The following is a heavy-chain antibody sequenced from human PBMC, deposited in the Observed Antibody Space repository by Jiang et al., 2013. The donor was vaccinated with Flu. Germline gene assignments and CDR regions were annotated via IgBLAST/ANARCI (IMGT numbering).Heavy chain of an antibody. D-gene: IGHD3-10*01. CDR3: VRRKVNGSGSYWNWFDP. Sequence: GSGLVKPSETLSLTCNVSGGFINAGDSYWGWIRQSPGKELEWIGSVSNSGITFYNPSLKSRVTISLDTSKNQFSLKMTSVTAADTAVFYCVRRKVNGSGSYWNWFDPWGQGTLVTVSS. CDR2: VSNSGIT. CDR1: GGFINAGDSY. V-gene: IGHV4-39*07. J-gene: IGHJ5*02.